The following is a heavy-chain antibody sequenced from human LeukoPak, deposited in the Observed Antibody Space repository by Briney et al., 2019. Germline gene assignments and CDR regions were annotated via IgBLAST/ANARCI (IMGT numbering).Heavy chain of an antibody. D-gene: IGHD3-22*01. CDR3: AKGSSGYFVDL. Sequence: GGSLRLSCAASGFTFSSFVMSWVRQAPGKGLECVSGISGSGGSTYYADFVKGRFTISRDNSKNTLFLQMNSLRAEDTALYYCAKGSSGYFVDLWGQGTLVTVSS. V-gene: IGHV3-23*01. J-gene: IGHJ5*02. CDR2: ISGSGGST. CDR1: GFTFSSFV.